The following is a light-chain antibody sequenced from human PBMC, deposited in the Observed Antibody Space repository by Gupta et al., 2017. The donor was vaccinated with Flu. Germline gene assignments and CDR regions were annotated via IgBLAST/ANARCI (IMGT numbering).Light chain of an antibody. CDR3: CSYAGSSTV. CDR1: SRDVGSYYL. Sequence: TSRDVGSYYLVTWYQQHPGKAPKLMIYEVSKRPSGVSNRFSGSKSGNKAALTISGLQAEDEADYYCCSYAGSSTVFGGGTKLTVL. CDR2: EVS. J-gene: IGLJ2*01. V-gene: IGLV2-23*02.